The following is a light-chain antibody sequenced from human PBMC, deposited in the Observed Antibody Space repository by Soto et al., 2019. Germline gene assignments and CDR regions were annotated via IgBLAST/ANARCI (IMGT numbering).Light chain of an antibody. CDR3: QQSYSTPPT. J-gene: IGKJ1*01. CDR2: GAS. Sequence: DIQMTQSPSTLSASVGDRVTITCRASQSISSYLNWYQQKPGKAPNLLIYGASSLQSGVPSRFSGSGSGTDFTLTISSLQPEDFATYYCQQSYSTPPTFGQGTKVDI. V-gene: IGKV1-39*01. CDR1: QSISSY.